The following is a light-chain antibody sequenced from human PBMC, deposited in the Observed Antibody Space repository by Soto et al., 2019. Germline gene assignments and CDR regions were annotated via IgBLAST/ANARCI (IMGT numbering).Light chain of an antibody. CDR2: GAS. J-gene: IGKJ1*01. V-gene: IGKV3-15*01. CDR1: QSVSSN. CDR3: QQYGSSGT. Sequence: EIVMTQSPATLSVSPXERATLSCRASQSVSSNLAWYQQKPGQAPRLLIYGASTRATGIPARFSGSGSGTDFTLTISRLEPEDFAVYYCQQYGSSGTFGQGTKVDIK.